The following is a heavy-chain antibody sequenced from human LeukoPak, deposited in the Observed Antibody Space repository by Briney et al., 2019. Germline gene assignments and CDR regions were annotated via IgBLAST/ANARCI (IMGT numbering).Heavy chain of an antibody. V-gene: IGHV4-34*01. CDR1: GGSFSGYY. J-gene: IGHJ6*04. Sequence: SETLSLTCAVYGGSFSGYYWSWIRQPPGKGLEWIGEINHSGSTNYNPSLKSRVTISVDTSKNQFSLKLSSVTAADTAVYYCARGPILKPPSGYGYGYRGVDMDVWGKGTTVTVSS. CDR2: INHSGST. CDR3: ARGPILKPPSGYGYGYRGVDMDV. D-gene: IGHD5-18*01.